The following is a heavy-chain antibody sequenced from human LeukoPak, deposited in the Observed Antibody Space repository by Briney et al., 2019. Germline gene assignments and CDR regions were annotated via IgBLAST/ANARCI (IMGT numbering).Heavy chain of an antibody. J-gene: IGHJ4*02. CDR1: GFTFSSSA. CDR2: IKQDGSEK. V-gene: IGHV3-7*03. Sequence: PGGSLRLSCAASGFTFSSSAMSWVRQVPGKGLEWVAVIKQDGSEKYYVDTVKGRFTISRDNAKNSLYLQMNSLRAEDTAVYYCARDHGYDLWSGYLGWGQGALVTVSS. D-gene: IGHD3-3*01. CDR3: ARDHGYDLWSGYLG.